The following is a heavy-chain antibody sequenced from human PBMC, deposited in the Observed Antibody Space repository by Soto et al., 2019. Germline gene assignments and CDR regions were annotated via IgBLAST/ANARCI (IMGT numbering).Heavy chain of an antibody. D-gene: IGHD3-22*01. V-gene: IGHV3-30*03. J-gene: IGHJ4*02. CDR1: GFPFGSYG. CDR3: ASASRGHNFESTGYDY. CDR2: MSYDGDK. Sequence: GGSLRLSCAASGFPFGSYGMHWVRQAPGKGLEWVAAMSYDGDKFYADTEKGRFTISRDDSKSILYVQMNSLRVEDTAIYYCASASRGHNFESTGYDYWGQGTQVTVSS.